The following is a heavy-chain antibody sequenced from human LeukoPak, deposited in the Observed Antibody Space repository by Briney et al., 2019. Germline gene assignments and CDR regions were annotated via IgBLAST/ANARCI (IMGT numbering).Heavy chain of an antibody. Sequence: ASVKVSCKASGYTFTSYYLYWVRQAPGQGLEWMGLINPSGGSTRYAQKFQGRVTMTRDTSTSTVYMELSSLRSEDTAVYYCARAGGYCGRISCPYYFDYWGQGSLVAVSS. J-gene: IGHJ4*02. V-gene: IGHV1-46*01. D-gene: IGHD2-15*01. CDR3: ARAGGYCGRISCPYYFDY. CDR2: INPSGGST. CDR1: GYTFTSYY.